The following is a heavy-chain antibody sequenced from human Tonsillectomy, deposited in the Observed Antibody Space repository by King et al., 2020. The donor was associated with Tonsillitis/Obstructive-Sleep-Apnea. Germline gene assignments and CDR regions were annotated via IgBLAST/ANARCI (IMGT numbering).Heavy chain of an antibody. V-gene: IGHV3-23*04. Sequence: VQLVESGGGLVQTGGSLRLSCAASGFTFSSFAMSWVRQAPGKGLVWVSAISASGGSTYYADSVKGRFTISRDNSKNTLYLHMNSLRADDTAVYYCAKDPLWFEELVLNSDYWGQGTLVTVSS. CDR1: GFTFSSFA. CDR2: ISASGGST. CDR3: AKDPLWFEELVLNSDY. J-gene: IGHJ4*02. D-gene: IGHD3-10*01.